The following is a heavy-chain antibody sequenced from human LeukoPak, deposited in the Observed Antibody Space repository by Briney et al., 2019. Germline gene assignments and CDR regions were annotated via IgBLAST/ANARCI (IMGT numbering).Heavy chain of an antibody. CDR1: GFTFSSYS. CDR3: ARDYRITIFGGLNWFDP. CDR2: ISSSSSTI. V-gene: IGHV3-48*01. D-gene: IGHD3-3*01. Sequence: GGSLRLSCAASGFTFSSYSMNWVRQAPGKGLGWVSYISSSSSTIYYADSVKGRFTISRDNAKNSLYLQMNSLRAEDTAVYYCARDYRITIFGGLNWFDPWGQGTLVTVSS. J-gene: IGHJ5*02.